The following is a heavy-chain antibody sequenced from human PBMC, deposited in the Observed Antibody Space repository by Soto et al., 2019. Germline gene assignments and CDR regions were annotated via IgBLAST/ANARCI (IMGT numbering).Heavy chain of an antibody. D-gene: IGHD6-13*01. V-gene: IGHV1-69*02. J-gene: IGHJ5*02. CDR1: GGTFSSYT. CDR3: ARGTVAAAGTKWFDP. Sequence: QVQLVQSGAEVKKPGSSVKVSCKASGGTFSSYTISWVRQAPGQGLEWMGRIIPILGIANYAQKFQGRVTITADKSTSTAYMELSSVRTEDTAVYYCARGTVAAAGTKWFDPWGQGTLVTVSS. CDR2: IIPILGIA.